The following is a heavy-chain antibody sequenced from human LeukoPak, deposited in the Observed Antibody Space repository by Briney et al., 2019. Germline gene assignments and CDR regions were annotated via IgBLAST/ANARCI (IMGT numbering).Heavy chain of an antibody. V-gene: IGHV4-59*01. D-gene: IGHD2-15*01. CDR1: GGSIGSYY. Sequence: SETLSLTCTVSGGSIGSYYWSWIRQPPGKGLEWIGYIYYSGSTNYNPSLKSRVTISVDTSKNQFSLKLSSVTAADTAVYYCASALATPREDMDYYYYMDVWGKGTTVTVSS. CDR2: IYYSGST. CDR3: ASALATPREDMDYYYYMDV. J-gene: IGHJ6*03.